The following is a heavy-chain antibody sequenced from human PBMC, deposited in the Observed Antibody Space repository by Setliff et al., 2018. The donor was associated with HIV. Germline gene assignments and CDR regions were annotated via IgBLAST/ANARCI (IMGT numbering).Heavy chain of an antibody. V-gene: IGHV4-39*07. CDR3: ARSSYYDRWGFDY. CDR1: GDSISRNSFY. CDR2: IYYSGST. J-gene: IGHJ4*02. Sequence: SETLSLTCTVSGDSISRNSFYWGWIRQPPVQGLEWIGSIYYSGSTYNNPSLKSRVTISVDTSKNQVSLKLYSVTAADTAVYYCARSSYYDRWGFDYWGQGALVTVSS. D-gene: IGHD3-22*01.